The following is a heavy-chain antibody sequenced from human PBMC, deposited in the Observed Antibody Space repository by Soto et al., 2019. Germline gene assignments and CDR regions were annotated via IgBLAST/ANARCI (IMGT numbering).Heavy chain of an antibody. CDR3: ARHGVTMVRGVIITKYYYYYYGMDV. Sequence: GESLKISCKGSGYSVTSYWIGWVRQMPGKGLEWMGIIYPGDSDTRYSPSFQGQVTISADKSISTAYLQWSSLKASDTAMYYCARHGVTMVRGVIITKYYYYYYGMDVWGQGTTVTVSS. CDR1: GYSVTSYW. CDR2: IYPGDSDT. D-gene: IGHD3-10*01. V-gene: IGHV5-51*01. J-gene: IGHJ6*02.